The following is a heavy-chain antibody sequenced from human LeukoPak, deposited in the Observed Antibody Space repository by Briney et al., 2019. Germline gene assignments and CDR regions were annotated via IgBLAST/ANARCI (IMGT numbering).Heavy chain of an antibody. CDR2: IKQDGSEK. J-gene: IGHJ5*02. CDR3: ARAKDKCFNP. V-gene: IGHV3-7*01. Sequence: GGSLRLSCAASGFTFSAYYMSWVRQAPGKGLEWVAEIKQDGSEKYYVDSVKGRFTISRDNAKNSLYLQMNSLRDEDTAVYYCARAKDKCFNPWGQGTLVTVSS. CDR1: GFTFSAYY.